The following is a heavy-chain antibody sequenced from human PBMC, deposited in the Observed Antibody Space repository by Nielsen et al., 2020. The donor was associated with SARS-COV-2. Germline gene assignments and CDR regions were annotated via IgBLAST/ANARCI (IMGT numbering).Heavy chain of an antibody. V-gene: IGHV1-2*06. CDR3: AVLGYCTNGVCWETNYFDY. Sequence: ASVKVSCKASGYTFTGYYMHWVRQAPGQGLEWMGRINPNSGGTNYAQKFQGRVTMTRDTSISTAYMELSRLRSDDTAVYYCAVLGYCTNGVCWETNYFDYWGQGTLVTVSS. D-gene: IGHD2-8*01. CDR1: GYTFTGYY. J-gene: IGHJ4*02. CDR2: INPNSGGT.